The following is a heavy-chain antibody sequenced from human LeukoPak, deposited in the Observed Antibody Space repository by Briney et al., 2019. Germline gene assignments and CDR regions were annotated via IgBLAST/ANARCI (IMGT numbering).Heavy chain of an antibody. CDR1: GFNFINTW. Sequence: GGSLRLSCAASGFNFINTWMHWVRQAPGKGLVWVARIKNDGSGIIYADSVKGRFTISRDNARNTLYLQMNSLRAEDTAVYFCARDPYSGSYGAYYYYYMDVWGKGTTVTISS. CDR2: IKNDGSGI. D-gene: IGHD1-26*01. CDR3: ARDPYSGSYGAYYYYYMDV. V-gene: IGHV3-74*01. J-gene: IGHJ6*03.